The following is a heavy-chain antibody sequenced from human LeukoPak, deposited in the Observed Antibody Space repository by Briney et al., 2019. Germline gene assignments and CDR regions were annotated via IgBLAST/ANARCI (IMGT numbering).Heavy chain of an antibody. CDR2: IYHTGNT. D-gene: IGHD6-13*01. CDR1: GYSISSGYY. Sequence: SETLSLTCTVSGYSISSGYYWGWIRQPPGKGLEWIGSIYHTGNTYYNPSLKSRVTISVDTSKNQFSLKLTSVTAADTAVYYCARGPLPAAGTNWFDPWGQGTLVTVSS. V-gene: IGHV4-38-2*02. CDR3: ARGPLPAAGTNWFDP. J-gene: IGHJ5*02.